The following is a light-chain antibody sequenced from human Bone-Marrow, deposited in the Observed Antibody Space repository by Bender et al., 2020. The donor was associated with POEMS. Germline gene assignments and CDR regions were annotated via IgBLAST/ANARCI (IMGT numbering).Light chain of an antibody. CDR3: GAWDDRLKGV. CDR2: GNE. Sequence: QSVLTQPPSASGTPGQRVTISCSGSNSNIGSNPVSWYQQLPGTAPKLLIYGNEQRPSGVAGRFAGYKSGTSASLAIGGLQAEDEAEYCCGAWDDRLKGVFGAGTTVTVL. V-gene: IGLV1-44*01. CDR1: NSNIGSNP. J-gene: IGLJ1*01.